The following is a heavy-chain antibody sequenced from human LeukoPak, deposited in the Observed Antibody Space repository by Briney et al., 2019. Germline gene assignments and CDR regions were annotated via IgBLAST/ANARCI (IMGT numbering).Heavy chain of an antibody. D-gene: IGHD6-13*01. CDR2: MNLNSGNT. Sequence: ASVKVSCKASGYTFTSYDINWVRQATGQGLEWMGWMNLNSGNTGYAQKFQGRVTMTRNTSISTAYMELSSLRSEDTAVYYCARLYSSSWYAFYYGMDVWGQGTTVTVSS. CDR3: ARLYSSSWYAFYYGMDV. CDR1: GYTFTSYD. V-gene: IGHV1-8*01. J-gene: IGHJ6*02.